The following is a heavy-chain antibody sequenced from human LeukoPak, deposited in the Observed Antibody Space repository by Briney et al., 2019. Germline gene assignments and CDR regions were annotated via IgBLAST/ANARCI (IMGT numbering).Heavy chain of an antibody. D-gene: IGHD3-3*01. CDR1: GFTFDDYG. CDR3: ARGVRDILSGYYTDYYFYYMDV. Sequence: GGSLRLSCAASGFTFDDYGMNWVRQAPGKGLEWVAGINWIGGSTGYADSVKGRFTISRDNAKNSLYLQMNSLRAEDTAVYYCARGVRDILSGYYTDYYFYYMDVWGKGTTVTVSS. CDR2: INWIGGST. V-gene: IGHV3-20*04. J-gene: IGHJ6*03.